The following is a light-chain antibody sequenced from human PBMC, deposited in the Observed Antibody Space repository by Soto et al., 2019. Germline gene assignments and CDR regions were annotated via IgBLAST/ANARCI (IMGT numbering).Light chain of an antibody. CDR1: ALPKQY. CDR2: KDS. CDR3: QSADSSGTVV. J-gene: IGLJ2*01. V-gene: IGLV3-25*03. Sequence: SYELTQPPSVSVSPGQTARITCSGDALPKQYAYWYQQKPGQAPVLVIYKDSERPSGSPERCSGSSSGTTGTLTISGVQAEAEADDYCQSADSSGTVVFGGGTKLTVL.